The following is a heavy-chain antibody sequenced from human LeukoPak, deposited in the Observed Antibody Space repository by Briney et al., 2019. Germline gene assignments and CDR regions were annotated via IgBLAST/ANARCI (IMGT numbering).Heavy chain of an antibody. D-gene: IGHD3-16*02. J-gene: IGHJ4*02. CDR2: INHSGST. CDR1: GGSFSGYY. Sequence: SETLSLTCAVYGGSFSGYYWSWIRQPPGKGLEWIGEINHSGSTNYNPSLKSRVTISVDTSKNQFSLKLSSVTAADTAVYYCATTIYDYVWGSYRPLFDYWGQGTLVTVSS. CDR3: ATTIYDYVWGSYRPLFDY. V-gene: IGHV4-34*01.